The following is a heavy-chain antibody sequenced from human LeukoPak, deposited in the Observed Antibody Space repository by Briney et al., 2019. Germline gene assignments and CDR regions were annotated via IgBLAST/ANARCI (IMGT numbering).Heavy chain of an antibody. Sequence: SETLSLTCSVSGDPISTYYWSWIRQPPGKGLEWIGSIFYSSSTYYNPSLKSRVTISVDTSKNQFSLKLSSVTAADTAVYYCARAIAAVGHVVYFDYWGQGTLVTVSS. D-gene: IGHD6-13*01. J-gene: IGHJ4*02. V-gene: IGHV4-59*05. CDR1: GDPISTYY. CDR3: ARAIAAVGHVVYFDY. CDR2: IFYSSST.